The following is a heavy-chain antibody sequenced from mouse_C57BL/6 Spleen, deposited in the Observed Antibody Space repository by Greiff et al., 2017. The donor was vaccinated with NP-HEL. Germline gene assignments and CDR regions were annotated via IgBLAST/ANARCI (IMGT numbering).Heavy chain of an antibody. V-gene: IGHV14-4*01. CDR3: TRYGGFAY. CDR1: GFTINDDY. CDR2: IDPENGDT. J-gene: IGHJ3*01. Sequence: EVQLQQSGAELVRPGASVKLSCTASGFTINDDYMHWVKQRPEQGLEWIGWIDPENGDTEYASKFQGKATITADTSSNTAYLQLSSLTSEDTAVYYCTRYGGFAYWGQGTLVTVSA. D-gene: IGHD2-12*01.